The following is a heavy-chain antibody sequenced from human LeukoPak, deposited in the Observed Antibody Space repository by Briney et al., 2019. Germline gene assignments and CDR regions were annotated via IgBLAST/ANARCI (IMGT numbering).Heavy chain of an antibody. CDR3: AGGTYDILTGCYFDY. J-gene: IGHJ4*02. CDR2: IYHSGST. V-gene: IGHV4-30-2*01. CDR1: GGSISSGGYS. D-gene: IGHD3-9*01. Sequence: PSQTLSLTCAVSGGSISSGGYSWSWIRQPPGKGLEWIGYIYHSGSTYYNPSLKSRVTISVDRSKNQFSLKLSSVTAADTAVYYCAGGTYDILTGCYFDYWGQGTLVTVSS.